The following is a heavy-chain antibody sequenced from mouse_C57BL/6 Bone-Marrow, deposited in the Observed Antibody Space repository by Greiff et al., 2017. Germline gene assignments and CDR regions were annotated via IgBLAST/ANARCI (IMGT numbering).Heavy chain of an antibody. D-gene: IGHD5-1*01. J-gene: IGHJ1*03. V-gene: IGHV1-82*01. CDR3: ARYLLDV. CDR1: GYAFSSSW. Sequence: QVQLQQSGPELVKPGASVKISCKASGYAFSSSWMNWVKQRPGKGLEWIGRIYPGDGDTNYNGKFKGKATLTADKSSSTAYMQLSSLTSEDSAVYFCARYLLDVWGTGTTVTVSS. CDR2: IYPGDGDT.